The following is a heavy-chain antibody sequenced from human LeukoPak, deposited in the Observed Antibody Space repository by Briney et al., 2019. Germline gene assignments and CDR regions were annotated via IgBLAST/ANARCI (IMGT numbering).Heavy chain of an antibody. CDR1: GFTFSSYA. D-gene: IGHD3-10*01. J-gene: IGHJ3*01. CDR3: SRGGFNHGFDV. CDR2: ISGSGGST. V-gene: IGHV3-23*01. Sequence: GGSLRLSCAASGFTFSSYAMSWVRQAPGKGLEWISAISGSGGSTYYADSVKGRFTISRDNSKNTLYLQMNSLRAEDTAVYYCSRGGFNHGFDVWGQGTTVTVSS.